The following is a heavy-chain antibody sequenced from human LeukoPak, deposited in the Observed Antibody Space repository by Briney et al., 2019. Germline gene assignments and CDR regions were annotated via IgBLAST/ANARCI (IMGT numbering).Heavy chain of an antibody. D-gene: IGHD3-10*01. J-gene: IGHJ3*02. CDR2: SNDSGGT. V-gene: IGHV4-34*01. CDR1: GGTFSGYY. CDR3: ARILVVLWFGELTPTDAFDI. Sequence: TSETLSLTCAVYGGTFSGYYWSWIRQPPGKRLEWVGESNDSGGTNYNPSLKSRVTISADKSKNQFSLKLSSVTAADTAVYYCARILVVLWFGELTPTDAFDIWGQGTMVTVSS.